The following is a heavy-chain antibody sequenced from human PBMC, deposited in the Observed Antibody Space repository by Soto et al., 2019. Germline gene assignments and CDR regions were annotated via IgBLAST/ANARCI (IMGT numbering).Heavy chain of an antibody. CDR2: INSDGSST. V-gene: IGHV3-74*01. CDR3: ARARRITMVRGELWFEP. Sequence: GGSLRLSCAASGFTFSSYWMHWVRQAPGKELVWVSRINSDGSSTSYADSVKGRFTISRDNAKNTLYLQMNSLRAEDTAVYYCARARRITMVRGELWFEPWGQGTLVTVSS. J-gene: IGHJ5*02. D-gene: IGHD3-10*01. CDR1: GFTFSSYW.